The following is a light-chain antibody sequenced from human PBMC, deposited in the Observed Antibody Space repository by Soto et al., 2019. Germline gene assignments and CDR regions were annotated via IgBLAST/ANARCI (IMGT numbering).Light chain of an antibody. J-gene: IGLJ2*01. V-gene: IGLV2-8*01. Sequence: QSALTQPPSASGSPGQSVTFSCIGTSSDVGAYNYVSWYQQHPGKAPKLMIYEVSKRPSGVPDRFSGSKSANTASLTVSGRQAEDEADYYCSSFAGSSNVIFGGGTKVTVL. CDR3: SSFAGSSNVI. CDR2: EVS. CDR1: SSDVGAYNY.